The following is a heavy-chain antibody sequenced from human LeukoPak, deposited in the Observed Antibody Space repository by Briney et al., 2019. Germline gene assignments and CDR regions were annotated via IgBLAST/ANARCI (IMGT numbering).Heavy chain of an antibody. CDR1: GFTFSSYW. CDR3: AREGYYGSAALYS. CDR2: INTDGSST. D-gene: IGHD3-10*01. V-gene: IGHV3-74*01. Sequence: GGSLRLSCAASGFTFSSYWMHWVRQAPGKGLVCVSRINTDGSSTTYADSVKGRFTISRDNAKNTLYLQMNSLKAEDTAAYYCAREGYYGSAALYSWGQGTLVTVSS. J-gene: IGHJ4*02.